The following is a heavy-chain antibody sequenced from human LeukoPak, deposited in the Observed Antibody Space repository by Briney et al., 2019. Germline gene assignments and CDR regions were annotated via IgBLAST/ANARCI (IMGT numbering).Heavy chain of an antibody. CDR1: GFTFSSYA. J-gene: IGHJ4*02. D-gene: IGHD4-17*01. V-gene: IGHV3-30*04. Sequence: GGSLRLSCAASGFTFSSYAMHWVRQAPGKGLEWVAVISYDGSNKYYADSVKGRFTISRDNSKNTLYLQMNSLRAEDTAVYYCARTVYYGDYVRAFDYWGQGTLVTVSS. CDR2: ISYDGSNK. CDR3: ARTVYYGDYVRAFDY.